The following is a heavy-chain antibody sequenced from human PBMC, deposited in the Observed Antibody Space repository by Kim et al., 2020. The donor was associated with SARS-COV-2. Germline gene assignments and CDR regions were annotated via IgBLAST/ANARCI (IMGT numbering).Heavy chain of an antibody. CDR1: GFTVSSNY. Sequence: GGSLRLSCAASGFTVSSNYMSWVRQAPGKGLEWVSVIYSGGSTYYADSVKGRFTISRDNSKNTLYLQMNSLRAEDTAVYYCARDRWELLRAYYYGMDVWGQGTTVTVSS. J-gene: IGHJ6*02. CDR2: IYSGGST. D-gene: IGHD1-26*01. V-gene: IGHV3-66*01. CDR3: ARDRWELLRAYYYGMDV.